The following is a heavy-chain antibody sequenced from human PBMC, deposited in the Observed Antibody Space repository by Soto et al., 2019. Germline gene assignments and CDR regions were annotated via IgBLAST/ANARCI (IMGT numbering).Heavy chain of an antibody. D-gene: IGHD3-3*01. J-gene: IGHJ4*02. V-gene: IGHV1-3*01. Sequence: VASVKVSCKXSGYTFTNYVVDWVRQAPGQGLEWMGWINSGNGNTKYSEKFQGRVTITRDTSASTAYMELNSLTSEDTAVYYCARGLTIFGVVIGYWGQGTLVTVSS. CDR3: ARGLTIFGVVIGY. CDR1: GYTFTNYV. CDR2: INSGNGNT.